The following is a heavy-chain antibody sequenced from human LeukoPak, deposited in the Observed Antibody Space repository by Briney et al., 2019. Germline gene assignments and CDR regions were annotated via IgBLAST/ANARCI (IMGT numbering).Heavy chain of an antibody. V-gene: IGHV3-23*01. CDR3: AKDLRGYCSSTSCSAGDY. CDR2: ISGSGGST. Sequence: GGSLRLSCAASGFTFSSYAMSWVRQAPGKGLEWVSAISGSGGSTYYADSVKGRFTISRDNSKNTLYLQMNSLRAEDTAVYYCAKDLRGYCSSTSCSAGDYWGQGTLVTVSS. CDR1: GFTFSSYA. J-gene: IGHJ4*02. D-gene: IGHD2-2*01.